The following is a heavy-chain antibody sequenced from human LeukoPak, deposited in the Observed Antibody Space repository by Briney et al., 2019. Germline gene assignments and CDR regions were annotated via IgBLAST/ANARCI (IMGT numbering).Heavy chain of an antibody. CDR2: IYYSGST. J-gene: IGHJ5*02. D-gene: IGHD2-15*01. Sequence: SETLSLTCTVPGGSISSGDYYWSWIRQPPGKGLEWIGYIYYSGSTYYNPSLKSRVTISLDTCKNQFSLKLSSVTAADTAVYYCARGYCSGGSCYRDMYNWFDPWGQGTLVSVSS. CDR3: ARGYCSGGSCYRDMYNWFDP. CDR1: GGSISSGDYY. V-gene: IGHV4-30-4*01.